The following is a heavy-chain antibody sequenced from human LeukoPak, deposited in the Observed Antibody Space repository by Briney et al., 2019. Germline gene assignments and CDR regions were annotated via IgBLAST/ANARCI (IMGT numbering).Heavy chain of an antibody. Sequence: GASVKVSCKASGYTFTSYYMHWVRQAPGQGLEWMGIINPSGGSTSYAQKFQGRVTMTRDTSTSTVYMELSSLRSEDTAVYYCASPSGSWPIPYYYGMDVWGQGTTVTVSS. V-gene: IGHV1-46*01. D-gene: IGHD6-13*01. J-gene: IGHJ6*02. CDR3: ASPSGSWPIPYYYGMDV. CDR1: GYTFTSYY. CDR2: INPSGGST.